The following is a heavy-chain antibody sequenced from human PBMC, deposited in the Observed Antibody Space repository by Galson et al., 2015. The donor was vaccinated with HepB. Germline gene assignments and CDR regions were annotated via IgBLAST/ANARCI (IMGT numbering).Heavy chain of an antibody. V-gene: IGHV1-69*02. CDR1: GDTFSSYT. CDR2: ILPTVNVT. Sequence: SVKVSCRASGDTFSSYTINWVRQAPGQGLEWMGRILPTVNVTNYAQNFQGRLTISADRSTTTAYMELSSLRSEDTAVYYCARWSYSLNWFDPWGQGTQITVSS. CDR3: ARWSYSLNWFDP. J-gene: IGHJ5*02. D-gene: IGHD2-21*01.